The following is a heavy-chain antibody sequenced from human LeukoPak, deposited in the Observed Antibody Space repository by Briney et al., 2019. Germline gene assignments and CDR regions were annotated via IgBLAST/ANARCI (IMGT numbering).Heavy chain of an antibody. Sequence: GGSLRLSCSASGFIFSNYGMYWVRQAPGKGLEFVSAISSDGDNTFYADSVKGRFTISRDNSKNTLYLQTSSLRGEDTAVYYCVRDRGSDDPIDYWGQGTLVTVSS. V-gene: IGHV3-64D*06. J-gene: IGHJ4*02. D-gene: IGHD2-15*01. CDR1: GFIFSNYG. CDR2: ISSDGDNT. CDR3: VRDRGSDDPIDY.